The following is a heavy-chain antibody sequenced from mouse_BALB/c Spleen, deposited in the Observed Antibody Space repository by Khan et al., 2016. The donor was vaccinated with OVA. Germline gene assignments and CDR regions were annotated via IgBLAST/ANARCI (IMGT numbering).Heavy chain of an antibody. D-gene: IGHD1-1*01. J-gene: IGHJ2*01. V-gene: IGHV5-17*02. CDR2: ISSDSSTI. CDR1: GFTFTSYG. Sequence: EVKLVESGGGLVQPGGSRKLSCAASGFTFTSYGMHWIRQAPEKGLEWVAYISSDSSTIYYADTVTGRFTISGDNPKNTLFLQMTSLRSGDTAMYFCATSYFYGYYFDYWGQGTTLTVSS. CDR3: ATSYFYGYYFDY.